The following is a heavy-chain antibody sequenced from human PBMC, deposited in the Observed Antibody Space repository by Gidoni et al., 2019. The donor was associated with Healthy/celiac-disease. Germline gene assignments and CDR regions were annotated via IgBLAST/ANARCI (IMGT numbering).Heavy chain of an antibody. CDR2: IIPICGTA. J-gene: IGHJ4*02. D-gene: IGHD5-12*01. V-gene: IGHV1-69*01. Sequence: QVQLVQSGAEVKKPGSSVKVSCKASGGTFSSYAISGVRQAPGQGLEWMGGIIPICGTANYAQKFQGRVTITADESTSTAYMELSSLRSEDTAVYYCARSMVATYYFDYWGQGTLVTVSS. CDR3: ARSMVATYYFDY. CDR1: GGTFSSYA.